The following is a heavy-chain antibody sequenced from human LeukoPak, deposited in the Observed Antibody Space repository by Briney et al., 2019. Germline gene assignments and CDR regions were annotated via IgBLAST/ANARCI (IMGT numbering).Heavy chain of an antibody. CDR3: ARAPYYLSWFDP. Sequence: PSETLSLTCTVSGGSISSYYWSWIRQPPGKGLEWIGYIYYSGSTNYNPSLKSRVTISVDTSKNQFSLKLSSVTAADTAVYYCARAPYYLSWFDPWGQGTLVTVSS. J-gene: IGHJ5*02. D-gene: IGHD3-10*01. CDR1: GGSISSYY. V-gene: IGHV4-59*01. CDR2: IYYSGST.